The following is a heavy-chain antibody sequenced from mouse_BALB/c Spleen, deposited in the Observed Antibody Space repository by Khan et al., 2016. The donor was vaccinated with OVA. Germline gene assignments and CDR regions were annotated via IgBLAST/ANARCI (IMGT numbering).Heavy chain of an antibody. V-gene: IGHV3-1*02. CDR2: IHYGGNT. CDR3: ARAGRWFPY. Sequence: EVQLQESGPDLVKPSQSLSLTCTVTAYSITSGYSWHWIRQFPGNKLEWMGYIHYGGNTNYNPSLKSRIPITRDTSRTQFFLQLNSVTTEDTATYYGARAGRWFPYWGQGTLVTVSA. J-gene: IGHJ3*01. CDR1: AYSITSGYS.